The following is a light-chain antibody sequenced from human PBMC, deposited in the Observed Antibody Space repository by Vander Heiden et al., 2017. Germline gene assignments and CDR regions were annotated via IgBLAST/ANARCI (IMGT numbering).Light chain of an antibody. CDR2: GDS. CDR1: NIGSKS. Sequence: SYVLTQPPPVSVAPGKTARITRGGNNIGSKSVHWYQQKPGQAPVLVVYGDSDRPSGIPERFSGSNSGNTATLTISRVGAGDEADYYCQVWDSSSDPNWVFGGGTKLTVL. V-gene: IGLV3-21*03. CDR3: QVWDSSSDPNWV. J-gene: IGLJ3*02.